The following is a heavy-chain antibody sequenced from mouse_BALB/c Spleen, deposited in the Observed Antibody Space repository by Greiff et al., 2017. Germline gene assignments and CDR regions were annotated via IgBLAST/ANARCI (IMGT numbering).Heavy chain of an antibody. V-gene: IGHV2-9*02. Sequence: VKLVESGPGLVAPSQSLSITCTVSGFSLTSYGVHWVRQPPGKGLEWLGVIWAGGSTNYNSALMSRLSISKDNSKSQVFLKMNSLQTYDTAMYYCARDRGDYAMDYWGQGTSVTVSS. CDR3: ARDRGDYAMDY. CDR2: IWAGGST. CDR1: GFSLTSYG. J-gene: IGHJ4*01.